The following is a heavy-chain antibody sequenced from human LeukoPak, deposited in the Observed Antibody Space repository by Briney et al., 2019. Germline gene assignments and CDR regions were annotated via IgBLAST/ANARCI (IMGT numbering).Heavy chain of an antibody. J-gene: IGHJ3*02. D-gene: IGHD3-22*01. V-gene: IGHV4-59*01. CDR1: GGSISSYY. CDR3: ARDRGSTYYYDSSGYVAFDI. Sequence: PSETLSFTCTVSGGSISSYYWSWIRQPPGKGLEWIGYIYYSGSTNYNPSLKSRVTISVDTSKNQFSLKLSSVTAADTAVYYCARDRGSTYYYDSSGYVAFDIWGQGTMVTVSS. CDR2: IYYSGST.